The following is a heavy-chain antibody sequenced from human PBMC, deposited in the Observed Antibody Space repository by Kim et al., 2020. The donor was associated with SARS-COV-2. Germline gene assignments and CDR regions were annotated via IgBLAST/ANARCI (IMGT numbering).Heavy chain of an antibody. V-gene: IGHV5-51*01. Sequence: GESLKISCKGSGYSFTSYWIGWVRQMPGKGLEWMGIIYPGDSDTRYSPSFQGQVTISADKSISTAYLQWSSLKASDTAMYYCARHYDCGYSYGYLSYCYYGMDVWGQGTTVTVSS. D-gene: IGHD5-18*01. CDR1: GYSFTSYW. J-gene: IGHJ6*02. CDR2: IYPGDSDT. CDR3: ARHYDCGYSYGYLSYCYYGMDV.